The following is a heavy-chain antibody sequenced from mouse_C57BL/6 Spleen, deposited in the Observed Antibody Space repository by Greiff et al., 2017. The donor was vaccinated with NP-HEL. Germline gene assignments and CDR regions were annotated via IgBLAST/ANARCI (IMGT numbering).Heavy chain of an antibody. CDR3: AREGTTVGKGVFDY. V-gene: IGHV1-55*01. CDR1: GYTFTSYW. Sequence: QVQLQQPGAELVKPGASVKMSCKASGYTFTSYWITWVKQRPGQGLEWIGDIYPGSGSTNYNEKFKSKATLTVDTSSSTAYMQLSSLTSEDSAVYYCAREGTTVGKGVFDYWGQGTTLTVSS. D-gene: IGHD1-1*01. J-gene: IGHJ2*01. CDR2: IYPGSGST.